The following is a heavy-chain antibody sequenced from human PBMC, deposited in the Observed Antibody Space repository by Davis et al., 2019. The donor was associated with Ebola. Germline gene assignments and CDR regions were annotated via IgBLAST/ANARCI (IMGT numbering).Heavy chain of an antibody. D-gene: IGHD3-3*01. CDR3: ARVRLFGVRGTRYYYYYMDV. V-gene: IGHV3-30*02. J-gene: IGHJ6*03. CDR2: IRYDGSNK. Sequence: GESLKISCAASGFTFSSYGMHWVRQAPGKGLEWVAFIRYDGSNKYYADSVKGRFTISRDNAKNSLYLQMNSLRAEDTAVYYCARVRLFGVRGTRYYYYYMDVWGKGTTVTVSS. CDR1: GFTFSSYG.